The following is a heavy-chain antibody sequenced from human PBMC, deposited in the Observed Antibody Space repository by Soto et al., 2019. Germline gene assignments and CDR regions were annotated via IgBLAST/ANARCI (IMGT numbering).Heavy chain of an antibody. D-gene: IGHD7-27*01. CDR3: ARGLLTGFDL. CDR1: GYSFTDFY. V-gene: IGHV1-2*02. CDR2: VNPNSGGS. Sequence: QVHLVQSGAEVRKPGASVRVSCKASGYSFTDFYIFWVRQAPGQGPEWMAWVNPNSGGSKSAEKFQGRVSLTTDTPTTTSYMDLKNLTSDDTGVYFCARGLLTGFDLWGQGTLVIVSS. J-gene: IGHJ4*02.